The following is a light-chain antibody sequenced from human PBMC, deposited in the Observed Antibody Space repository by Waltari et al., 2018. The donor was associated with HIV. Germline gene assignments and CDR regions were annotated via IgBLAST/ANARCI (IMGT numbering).Light chain of an antibody. CDR3: QQYYNTPRT. J-gene: IGKJ1*01. Sequence: DIVMTQSPDSLVVSLGERATISCKSNQSVSYSSHNKNFLAWYQQKLGQPPKLLISWASARESDVPDRFSGSGSGTDFTLTISSLQAEDVAFYYCQQYYNTPRTFGQGTKVEIK. V-gene: IGKV4-1*01. CDR1: QSVSYSSHNKNF. CDR2: WAS.